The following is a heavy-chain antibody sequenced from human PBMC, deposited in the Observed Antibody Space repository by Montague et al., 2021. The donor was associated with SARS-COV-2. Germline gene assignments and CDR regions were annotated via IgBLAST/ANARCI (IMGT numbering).Heavy chain of an antibody. CDR1: GGSFSGYY. CDR3: ARGPKAAGKACYYYYGMDV. V-gene: IGHV4-34*01. J-gene: IGHJ6*02. D-gene: IGHD6-13*01. Sequence: SETLSLTCAVYGGSFSGYYWSWIRQPPGKGLEWIGEINHSGSTNYNPSLKSRVTISVDTSKNQFSLKLSSVTAADTAVYYCARGPKAAGKACYYYYGMDVWGQGTTVTVSS. CDR2: INHSGST.